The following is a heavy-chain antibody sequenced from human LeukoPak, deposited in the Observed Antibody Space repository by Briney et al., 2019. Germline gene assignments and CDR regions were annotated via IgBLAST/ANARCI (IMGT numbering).Heavy chain of an antibody. D-gene: IGHD2-2*01. CDR3: ARLTDSSSQH. CDR2: ICASGGCT. CDR1: GFTFSSYW. V-gene: IGHV3-23*01. J-gene: IGHJ1*01. Sequence: PGGSLRLSCAASGFTFSSYWMSWVRQAPGKGLEWVSAICASGGCTFYADSVKGRFTMSRDNSKNTLYLQMNSLRVEDTALYYCARLTDSSSQHWGQGTLVTVSS.